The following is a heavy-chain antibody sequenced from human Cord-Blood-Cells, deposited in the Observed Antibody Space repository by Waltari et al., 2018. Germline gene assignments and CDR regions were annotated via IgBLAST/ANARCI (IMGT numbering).Heavy chain of an antibody. V-gene: IGHV4-30-2*01. D-gene: IGHD5-18*01. CDR1: GGSISSGGYS. Sequence: QLQLQESGSGLVKPSQTLSLTCAVSGGSISSGGYSWSWIRQPPGKCLEWIGYIYHRGGTEYTPYVRSRDTISVDRSKKQFSLKLSSVTAADTAVYYCARATGANSYGYCYCDLWGRGAQATASA. J-gene: IGHJ2*01. CDR3: ARATGANSYGYCYCDL. CDR2: IYHRGGT.